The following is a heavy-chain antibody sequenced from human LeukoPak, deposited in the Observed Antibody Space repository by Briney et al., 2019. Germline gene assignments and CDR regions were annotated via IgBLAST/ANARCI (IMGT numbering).Heavy chain of an antibody. J-gene: IGHJ4*02. Sequence: SQTLSLTCAVSGGSISSGGYSWSWIRQPPGKGLEWIGYIYHSGSTYYNPSLKSRVTISVDRSKNQFSLKLSSVTAADTAVYYCARDSRGYGDYYFDYWGQGTLVTVSS. V-gene: IGHV4-30-2*01. CDR2: IYHSGST. CDR3: ARDSRGYGDYYFDY. CDR1: GGSISSGGYS. D-gene: IGHD4-17*01.